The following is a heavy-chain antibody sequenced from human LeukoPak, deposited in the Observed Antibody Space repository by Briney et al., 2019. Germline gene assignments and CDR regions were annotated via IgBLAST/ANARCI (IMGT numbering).Heavy chain of an antibody. CDR2: ISSSGSTI. CDR1: GFTFSSYE. CDR3: ARSPLRRGYCSSTSCNNYYYYGMDV. V-gene: IGHV3-48*03. Sequence: GGSLRLSCAASGFTFSSYEINWVRQAPGKGLEWVSYISSSGSTIYYADSVKGRFTISRDNAKNSLYLQMNSLRAEDMAVYSCARSPLRRGYCSSTSCNNYYYYGMDVWGKGTTVTVSS. D-gene: IGHD2-2*02. J-gene: IGHJ6*04.